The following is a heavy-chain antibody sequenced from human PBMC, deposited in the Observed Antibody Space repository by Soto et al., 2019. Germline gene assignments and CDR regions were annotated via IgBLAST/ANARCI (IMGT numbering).Heavy chain of an antibody. D-gene: IGHD6-19*01. V-gene: IGHV3-48*02. Sequence: EVQLVESGGGLVQPGGSLRLYCVGSGFMFDSFAMNWVRQAPGKGLEWVSYINGGSDSIYYAEFVKGRFTISRDNARNSLSLQMNSLSDEDTAVYYCAKSGDSAGWGIDFWGQGTLVTVSS. CDR2: INGGSDSI. CDR1: GFMFDSFA. CDR3: AKSGDSAGWGIDF. J-gene: IGHJ4*02.